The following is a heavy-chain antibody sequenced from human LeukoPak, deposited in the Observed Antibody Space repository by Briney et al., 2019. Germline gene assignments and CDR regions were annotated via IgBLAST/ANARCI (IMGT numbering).Heavy chain of an antibody. Sequence: ASVKVSCKASGYTFTSYDINWVRQATGQGLEWMGWMNPNSGNTGYTQKFQGRVTMTRNTSISTAYMELSSLRSEDTAVYYCARGALLWFGEPLGLDVWGKGTTVTVSS. CDR1: GYTFTSYD. V-gene: IGHV1-8*01. CDR3: ARGALLWFGEPLGLDV. D-gene: IGHD3-10*01. CDR2: MNPNSGNT. J-gene: IGHJ6*04.